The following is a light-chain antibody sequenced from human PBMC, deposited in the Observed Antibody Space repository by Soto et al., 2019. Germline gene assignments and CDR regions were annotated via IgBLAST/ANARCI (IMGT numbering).Light chain of an antibody. CDR2: GTS. CDR1: QRISTSY. CDR3: KQYGDSPFT. Sequence: EIVLTQSPGTLSLSAGERATLSCRASQRISTSYLAWYQQKPGRAPRVLVYGTSTRATGIPSRFSGSGSVTDFTLTISRLAPEDFAVYYCKQYGDSPFTFGPGTKVDIK. V-gene: IGKV3-20*01. J-gene: IGKJ3*01.